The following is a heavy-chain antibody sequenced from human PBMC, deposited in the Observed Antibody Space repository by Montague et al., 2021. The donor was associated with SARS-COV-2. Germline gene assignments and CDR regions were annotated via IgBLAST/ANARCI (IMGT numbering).Heavy chain of an antibody. CDR3: ARGSITPLVTSGWFDL. Sequence: SETLSLTCAVYGGPFTNSFWTWLRHPRGKVLEWILDINFRGSTNFSPSLWSGVNTSADVSNNQFSLRLSSVTAADTAVYYCARGSITPLVTSGWFDLWGQGTLVRVSS. CDR2: INFRGST. V-gene: IGHV4-34*01. J-gene: IGHJ5*02. CDR1: GGPFTNSF. D-gene: IGHD4-17*01.